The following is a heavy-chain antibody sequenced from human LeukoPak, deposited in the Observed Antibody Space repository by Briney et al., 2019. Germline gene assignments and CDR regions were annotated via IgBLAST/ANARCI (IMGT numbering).Heavy chain of an antibody. V-gene: IGHV3-74*01. Sequence: GGSLRLSCAASGFNFRTYWMHWVRQTPGKGLMWVARTNSDGVSTDYADSVKGRFTISRDNAKNTVYLQMNRLSAEDTAVYYCARDRYDTSGYHPFDSWGQGTLVTVSS. J-gene: IGHJ4*02. CDR2: TNSDGVST. CDR3: ARDRYDTSGYHPFDS. CDR1: GFNFRTYW. D-gene: IGHD3-22*01.